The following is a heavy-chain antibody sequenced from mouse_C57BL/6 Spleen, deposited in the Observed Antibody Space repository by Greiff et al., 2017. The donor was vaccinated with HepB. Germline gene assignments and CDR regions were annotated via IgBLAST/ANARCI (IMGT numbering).Heavy chain of an antibody. CDR1: GYTFTSYG. CDR3: ARSAWDPYWYFDV. D-gene: IGHD4-1*01. CDR2: IYPRSGNT. Sequence: VQLQQSGAELARPGASVKLSCKASGYTFTSYGISWVKQRTGQGLEWIGEIYPRSGNTYYNEKFKGKATLTADKSSSTAYMELRSLTSEDSAVYFCARSAWDPYWYFDVWGTGTTVTVSS. J-gene: IGHJ1*03. V-gene: IGHV1-81*01.